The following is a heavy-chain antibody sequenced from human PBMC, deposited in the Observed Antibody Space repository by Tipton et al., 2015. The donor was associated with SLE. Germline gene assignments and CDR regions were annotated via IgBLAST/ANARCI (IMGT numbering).Heavy chain of an antibody. CDR1: AGSFSGYF. J-gene: IGHJ4*02. CDR2: VNDLGST. CDR3: ARRLASSGHLDY. Sequence: TLSLTCGVFAGSFSGYFWTWVRQAPEKGLEWIGEVNDLGSTDYNPSLKSRVSISVDRSKNHFSLSLRFVTAADTAVYYCARRLASSGHLDYWGQGTLVTVSS. D-gene: IGHD3-3*02. V-gene: IGHV4-34*01.